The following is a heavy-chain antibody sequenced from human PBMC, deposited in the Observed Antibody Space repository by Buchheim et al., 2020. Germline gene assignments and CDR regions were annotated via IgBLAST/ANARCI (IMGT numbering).Heavy chain of an antibody. CDR1: GGTFSSYA. CDR2: IIPILGIA. Sequence: QVQLVQSGAEVKKPGSSVKVSCKASGGTFSSYAISWVRQAPGQGLEWMGRIIPILGIANYAQKFQGRVTITADKSTSTAYMELSSLRSEDTAVYYCAKLYEGYCSDSSCYTCYDPWGQGTL. V-gene: IGHV1-69*04. CDR3: AKLYEGYCSDSSCYTCYDP. D-gene: IGHD2-15*01. J-gene: IGHJ5*02.